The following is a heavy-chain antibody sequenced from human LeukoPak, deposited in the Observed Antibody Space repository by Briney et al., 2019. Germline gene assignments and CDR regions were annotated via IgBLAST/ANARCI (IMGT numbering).Heavy chain of an antibody. J-gene: IGHJ4*02. Sequence: SCKASGYTFTSYGISWVRQAPGKGLEWVSVIYSGGTTYYADSVKGRFTISRDISKNTLFLQMNSLRAEDTAVYYCAREFDILSGNYRYFDYWGQGTLVTVSS. CDR1: GYTFTSYG. CDR2: IYSGGTT. CDR3: AREFDILSGNYRYFDY. V-gene: IGHV3-66*02. D-gene: IGHD3-9*01.